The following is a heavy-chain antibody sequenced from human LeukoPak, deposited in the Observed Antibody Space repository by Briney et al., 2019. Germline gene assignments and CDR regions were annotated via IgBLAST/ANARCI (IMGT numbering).Heavy chain of an antibody. Sequence: PSDSLSLACTLAAPSITRYYWNWIRQPPGKGLEYIGYMYYSGSTNYNPSLKSRVTISVDTSTNQFSLKLSSVTAADTAVYYCARDLRPVAGPNYYYYMDVWGKGTTVTVSS. CDR3: ARDLRPVAGPNYYYYMDV. V-gene: IGHV4-59*01. CDR2: MYYSGST. D-gene: IGHD6-19*01. CDR1: APSITRYY. J-gene: IGHJ6*03.